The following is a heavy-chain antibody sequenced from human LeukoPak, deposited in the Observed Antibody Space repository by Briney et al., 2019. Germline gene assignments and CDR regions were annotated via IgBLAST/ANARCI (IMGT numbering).Heavy chain of an antibody. V-gene: IGHV4-61*02. CDR3: ARGRGGRLSASNWFDT. D-gene: IGHD2/OR15-2a*01. J-gene: IGHJ5*02. Sequence: SETLSLTCTVSGGSISSGNYYWTWIRQPAGKGLEWVGRIYTSGETNYNPSLKSRVTILLDTSKNHFSLGLSSVTATDTAIYFCARGRGGRLSASNWFDTWGQGILVTVSS. CDR1: GGSISSGNYY. CDR2: IYTSGET.